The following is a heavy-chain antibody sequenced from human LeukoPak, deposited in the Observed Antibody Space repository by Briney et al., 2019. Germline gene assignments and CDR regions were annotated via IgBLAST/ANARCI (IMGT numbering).Heavy chain of an antibody. CDR1: GFTFSSYW. D-gene: IGHD3-22*01. CDR2: INSDGSST. V-gene: IGHV3-74*01. CDR3: AREYSSAMDFDY. Sequence: GGSLRLSCAASGFTFSSYWMHWVRQAPGKGLVWVSRINSDGSSTSYADSVKGRFTISRDNAKNTLYLRMNSLRAEDTAVYYCAREYSSAMDFDYWGQGTLVTVSS. J-gene: IGHJ4*02.